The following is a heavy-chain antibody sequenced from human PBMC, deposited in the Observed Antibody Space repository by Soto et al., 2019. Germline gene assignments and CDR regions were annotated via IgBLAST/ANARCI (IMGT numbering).Heavy chain of an antibody. V-gene: IGHV1-8*01. CDR1: GYTFTSYD. Sequence: ASVKVSCKASGYTFTSYDINWVRQATGQGLEWMGWMNPNSGNTGYAQKFQGRVTMTRNTSISTAYMELSSLRSEDTAVYYCARFLQGIAAAGNGMDVWGKGATVTGSS. D-gene: IGHD6-13*01. CDR2: MNPNSGNT. CDR3: ARFLQGIAAAGNGMDV. J-gene: IGHJ6*04.